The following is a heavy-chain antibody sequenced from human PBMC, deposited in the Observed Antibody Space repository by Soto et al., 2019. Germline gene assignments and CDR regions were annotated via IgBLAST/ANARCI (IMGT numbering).Heavy chain of an antibody. J-gene: IGHJ4*02. CDR1: GFTFSSYA. Sequence: GGSLRLSCAASGFTFSSYAMHWVRQAPGKGLEWVAVISYDGSNKYYADSVKGRFTISRDNSKNTLYLQMNSLRAEDTAVYYCARARYSRHTGNFDYWGQGTLVTVSS. CDR3: ARARYSRHTGNFDY. V-gene: IGHV3-30-3*01. D-gene: IGHD2-15*01. CDR2: ISYDGSNK.